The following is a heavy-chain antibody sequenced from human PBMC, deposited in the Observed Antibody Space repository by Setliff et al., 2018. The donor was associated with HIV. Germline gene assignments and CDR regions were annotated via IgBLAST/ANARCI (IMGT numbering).Heavy chain of an antibody. V-gene: IGHV3-7*01. CDR3: ARKLRPGHGVDV. Sequence: GSLKPSSPASRFDFNNYWMCWVRQAPGKGLEWVANIGQDGSEKNYVDSVKGRFTISRDNAKNSMDLQMNSLRAEDTAIYYCARKLRPGHGVDVWGQGTTVTVSS. D-gene: IGHD3-10*01. CDR2: IGQDGSEK. J-gene: IGHJ6*02. CDR1: RFDFNNYW.